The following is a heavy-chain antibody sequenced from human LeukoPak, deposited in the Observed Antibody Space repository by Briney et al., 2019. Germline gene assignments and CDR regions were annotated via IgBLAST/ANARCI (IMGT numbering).Heavy chain of an antibody. D-gene: IGHD3-10*01. J-gene: IGHJ4*02. CDR2: ISGSGGST. CDR3: AGRGPGSYFDY. Sequence: PGGSLRLSCAASGFTFSTYGMSWVRQAPGKGLEWVSAISGSGGSTYYADSVKGRFTISRDNSQNTLYLQMNSLRAEDTAVYYCAGRGPGSYFDYWGQGTLVTVSS. CDR1: GFTFSTYG. V-gene: IGHV3-23*01.